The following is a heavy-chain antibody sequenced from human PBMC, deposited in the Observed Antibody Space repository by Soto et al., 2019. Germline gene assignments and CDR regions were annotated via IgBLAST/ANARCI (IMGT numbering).Heavy chain of an antibody. Sequence: GGSLRLSCAASGFTFSDYYMSWIRQAPGEGLEWVSYISSSSSYTNYADSVKGRFTISRDNAKNSLYLQMNSLRAEDTAVYYCAREVRVGATTLSYGMDVWGQGTTVTVSS. V-gene: IGHV3-11*06. J-gene: IGHJ6*02. CDR1: GFTFSDYY. D-gene: IGHD1-26*01. CDR3: AREVRVGATTLSYGMDV. CDR2: ISSSSSYT.